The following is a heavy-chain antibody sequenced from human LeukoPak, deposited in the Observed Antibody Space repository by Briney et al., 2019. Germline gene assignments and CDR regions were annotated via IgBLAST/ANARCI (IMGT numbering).Heavy chain of an antibody. V-gene: IGHV3-15*01. CDR3: ITGYRGSSRYHGDDAFHI. CDR2: IKSEASGGTT. D-gene: IGHD2-2*01. CDR1: GFTFSDAW. Sequence: PGGSLRLSCGSSGFTFSDAWLTWVRKAPGKGLEWVGRIKSEASGGTTDYAAPVIGRFTISRDDSKNTVYLQMNSLKIEDTAVYYCITGYRGSSRYHGDDAFHIWGQGTMVTVSS. J-gene: IGHJ3*02.